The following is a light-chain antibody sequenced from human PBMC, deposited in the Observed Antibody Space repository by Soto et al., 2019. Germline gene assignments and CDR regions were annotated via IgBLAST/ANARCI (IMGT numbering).Light chain of an antibody. V-gene: IGLV2-14*01. J-gene: IGLJ2*01. Sequence: QSVLTQPASVSGSPGQSITISCTGTSSDVGGYNYVSWYQQYPGKAPKVMIYEVTNRPSGASNRFSGSKSGNTASLTISGLQAGDEADYYCSSYTSSNTLIFGGGTKVTVL. CDR3: SSYTSSNTLI. CDR2: EVT. CDR1: SSDVGGYNY.